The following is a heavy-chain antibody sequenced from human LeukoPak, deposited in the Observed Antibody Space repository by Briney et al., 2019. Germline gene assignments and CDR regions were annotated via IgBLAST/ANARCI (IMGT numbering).Heavy chain of an antibody. J-gene: IGHJ4*02. V-gene: IGHV3-48*01. Sequence: GSLRLSCAASGFTFSSYSMNWVRQAPGKGLEWVSYISSSSSTIYYADSVKGRFTISRDNSKNTLYLQMNSLRAEDTAVYYCAIQDTAMVTGDYWGQGTLVTVSS. CDR2: ISSSSSTI. D-gene: IGHD5-18*01. CDR3: AIQDTAMVTGDY. CDR1: GFTFSSYS.